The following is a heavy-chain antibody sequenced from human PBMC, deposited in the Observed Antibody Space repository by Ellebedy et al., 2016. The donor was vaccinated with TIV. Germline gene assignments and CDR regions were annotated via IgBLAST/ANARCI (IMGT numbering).Heavy chain of an antibody. CDR1: GGSFSGYY. CDR3: ARGRRYCSSTSCYRVNWFDP. CDR2: INHSGST. V-gene: IGHV4-34*01. J-gene: IGHJ5*02. Sequence: SETLSLXXAVYGGSFSGYYWSWIRQPPGKGLEWIGEINHSGSTNYNPSLKSRVTISVDTSKNQFSLKLSSMTAADTAVYYCARGRRYCSSTSCYRVNWFDPWGQGTLVTVSS. D-gene: IGHD2-2*01.